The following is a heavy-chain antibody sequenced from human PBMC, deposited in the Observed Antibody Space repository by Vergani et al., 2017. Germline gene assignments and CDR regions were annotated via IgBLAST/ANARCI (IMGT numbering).Heavy chain of an antibody. V-gene: IGHV3-7*04. D-gene: IGHD4-17*01. Sequence: EVQLVESGGGLVQPGGSLRLSCAASGFMFSNYWMNWVRQAPGKGLEWVANIKQDGSEKYYVDSVRGRFTISRDNAKNSLYLQMNSLRAEDTAVYYCARGYGYFDYWGQGTLVTVSS. CDR1: GFMFSNYW. CDR3: ARGYGYFDY. J-gene: IGHJ4*02. CDR2: IKQDGSEK.